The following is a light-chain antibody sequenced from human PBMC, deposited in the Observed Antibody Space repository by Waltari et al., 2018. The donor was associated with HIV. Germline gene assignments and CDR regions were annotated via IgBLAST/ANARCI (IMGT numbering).Light chain of an antibody. CDR1: QNIGTQ. J-gene: IGKJ4*01. CDR3: QQSTSPPVT. CDR2: GAS. Sequence: DIEMTQSPASLSASLGDRVPVTCRASQNIGTQLQWYQQKPGKAPDLLIYGASNLQRGVPSRFSGGGSGTDFTLTINGVQHEDFATYYCQQSTSPPVTFGRGTKVDFK. V-gene: IGKV1-39*01.